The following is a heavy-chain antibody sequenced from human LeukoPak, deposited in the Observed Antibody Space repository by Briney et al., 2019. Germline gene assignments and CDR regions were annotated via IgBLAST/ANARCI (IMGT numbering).Heavy chain of an antibody. D-gene: IGHD3-10*01. CDR1: GDSISSTNYY. V-gene: IGHV4-39*01. J-gene: IGHJ5*02. CDR3: ARHFSRYYYGSGVSRFDP. Sequence: SETLSLTCTVSGDSISSTNYYWGWIRQPPGKGLEWIGSIYYSGSTFNNPSLKSRVTISVDTSKNQFSLKLSSVTAADTAVYYCARHFSRYYYGSGVSRFDPWGQGTLVTVSS. CDR2: IYYSGST.